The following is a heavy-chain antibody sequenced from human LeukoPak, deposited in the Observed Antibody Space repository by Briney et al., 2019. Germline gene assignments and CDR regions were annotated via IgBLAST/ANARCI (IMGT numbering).Heavy chain of an antibody. J-gene: IGHJ4*02. D-gene: IGHD6-6*01. CDR3: ARDHLTYSSSSDFDY. V-gene: IGHV3-21*01. CDR1: GFTFSSYS. CDR2: ISSGSSHL. Sequence: GGSLRLSCAASGFTFSSYSMNWVRQAPGKGLEWVSSISSGSSHLYYADSMKGRFTISRDNAKNSLYLQMNSLRAEDTAVYYCARDHLTYSSSSDFDYWGQGTLVTVSS.